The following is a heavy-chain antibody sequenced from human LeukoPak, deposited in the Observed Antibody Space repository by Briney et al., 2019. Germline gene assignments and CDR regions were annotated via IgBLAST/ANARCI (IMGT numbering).Heavy chain of an antibody. Sequence: SETLSLTCTVSGGSISSYYWSWIRQPAGKGLEWIGRIYTSGSTNYNPSLKSRVTMSVDTSKNQFSLKLSSVTAADTAVYYCARNTGGYSYGYNYYMDAWGKGTTVTVSS. CDR2: IYTSGST. CDR3: ARNTGGYSYGYNYYMDA. CDR1: GGSISSYY. D-gene: IGHD5-18*01. J-gene: IGHJ6*03. V-gene: IGHV4-4*07.